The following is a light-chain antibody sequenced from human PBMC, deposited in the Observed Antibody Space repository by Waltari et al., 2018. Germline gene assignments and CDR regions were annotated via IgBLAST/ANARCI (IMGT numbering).Light chain of an antibody. CDR3: QQADSFPFT. Sequence: DIQMTQSPSSVSASVGDRVSITCRSSQVLNSWLAWYQQKPGKAPKLLISAASRLQSGVPPRFSGAGSGRDFTLTINSLQPEDFATYYCQQADSFPFTFGPGTKVDIK. V-gene: IGKV1D-12*01. CDR2: AAS. CDR1: QVLNSW. J-gene: IGKJ3*01.